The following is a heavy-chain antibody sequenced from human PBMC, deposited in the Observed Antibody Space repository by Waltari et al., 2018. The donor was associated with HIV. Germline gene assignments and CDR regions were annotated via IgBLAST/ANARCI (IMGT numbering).Heavy chain of an antibody. Sequence: WVRQAPGKGLEWVSGISWNSGNIGYADSVKGRFTISRDNAKNSLYLQMNSLRAEDTALYYCAKDGGPRRARPLWYFDLWGRGTLVTVSS. J-gene: IGHJ2*01. CDR3: AKDGGPRRARPLWYFDL. V-gene: IGHV3-9*01. D-gene: IGHD6-6*01. CDR2: ISWNSGNI.